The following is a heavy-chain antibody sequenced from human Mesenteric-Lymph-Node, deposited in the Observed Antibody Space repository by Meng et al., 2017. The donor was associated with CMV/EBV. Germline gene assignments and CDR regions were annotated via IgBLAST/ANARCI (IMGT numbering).Heavy chain of an antibody. CDR3: ARTSTSDYWFDP. D-gene: IGHD3/OR15-3a*01. CDR2: IYPGDSDT. J-gene: IGHJ5*02. CDR1: GYSFTSYW. V-gene: IGHV5-51*01. Sequence: KGSGYSFTSYWIGWVRQRPGKGLEWMGIIYPGDSDTRYSPSFQGQVTISADKSISTAYLQWSSLKASDTAMYYCARTSTSDYWFDPWGQGTLVTVSS.